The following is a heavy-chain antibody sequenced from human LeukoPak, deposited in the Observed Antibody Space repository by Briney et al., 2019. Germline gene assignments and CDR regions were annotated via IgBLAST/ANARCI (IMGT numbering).Heavy chain of an antibody. CDR2: IMIGGDGK. D-gene: IGHD6-13*01. CDR3: ASSNRAAAGTFDY. J-gene: IGHJ4*02. V-gene: IGHV3-23*01. CDR1: GFTFNNYA. Sequence: SGGSLRLSCAGSGFTFNNYAMSWVRRAPRKGLEWVSTIMIGGDGKHYADSVKGRFTISRDNSKNTLFLQMNGLRVEDTAIYYCASSNRAAAGTFDYWGQGTLVTVSS.